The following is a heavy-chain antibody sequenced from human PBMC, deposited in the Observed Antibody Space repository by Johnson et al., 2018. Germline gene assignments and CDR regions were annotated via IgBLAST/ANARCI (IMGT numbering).Heavy chain of an antibody. Sequence: VQLVQSGGGLVQPGRSLRLSCAASGSTVSNTYMSNYMSWVRQAPGKGLEWVSMLFSGADTHYADSVKGRFTVSRNNSKNTLCLQMNSLRAEDTAVYYCARLMGCGSPYRDVWGRGTTVTVSS. J-gene: IGHJ6*03. CDR2: LFSGADT. V-gene: IGHV3-66*02. D-gene: IGHD1-14*01. CDR1: GSTVSNTYMSNY. CDR3: ARLMGCGSPYRDV.